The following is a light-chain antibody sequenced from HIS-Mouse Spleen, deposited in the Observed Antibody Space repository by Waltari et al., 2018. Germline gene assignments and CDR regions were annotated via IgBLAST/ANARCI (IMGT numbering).Light chain of an antibody. J-gene: IGLJ3*02. CDR2: GKN. CDR1: SLRSYS. V-gene: IGLV3-19*01. CDR3: NSRDSSGNHWV. Sequence: SSELTQDPAVSVALGQPVRITCQGYSLRSYSASWYQQKPGQAPVLVIYGKNNRPSGIPDRFSGSSSGNTASLTITGAQAEDEADYYCNSRDSSGNHWVFGGGTKLTVL.